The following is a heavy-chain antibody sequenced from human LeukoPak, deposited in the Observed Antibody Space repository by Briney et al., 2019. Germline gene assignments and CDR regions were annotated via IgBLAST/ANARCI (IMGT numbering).Heavy chain of an antibody. J-gene: IGHJ6*02. CDR3: GRDKWVRADNSWLNYGMDV. CDR1: GGSISSDNYY. CDR2: IYYSGKT. V-gene: IGHV4-30-4*01. Sequence: PSENLSLNCTVSGGSISSDNYYWHWIRQPPGKGLEWIGYIYYSGKTYYSPSLKSRVTISENTSKNQFSLKVSSVTAADTAVYYCGRDKWVRADNSWLNYGMDVWGRGTTVTVSS. D-gene: IGHD6-13*01.